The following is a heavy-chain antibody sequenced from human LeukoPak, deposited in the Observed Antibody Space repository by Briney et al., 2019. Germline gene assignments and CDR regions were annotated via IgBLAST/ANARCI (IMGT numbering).Heavy chain of an antibody. D-gene: IGHD3-3*01. CDR2: IYPGDSDT. J-gene: IGHJ6*02. Sequence: GESLKISCKGSGYSFTNYWIAWVRQMTGKGLEWMGIIYPGDSDTRYSPSFQGQVTISADKSITTAYLHWSSLKASDTAMYYCARQGRSTLFRGLKDYNYYGMDVWGQGTTVTVSS. CDR1: GYSFTNYW. CDR3: ARQGRSTLFRGLKDYNYYGMDV. V-gene: IGHV5-51*01.